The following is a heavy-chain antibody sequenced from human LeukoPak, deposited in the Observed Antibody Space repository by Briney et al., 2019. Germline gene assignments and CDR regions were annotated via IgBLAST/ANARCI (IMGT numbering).Heavy chain of an antibody. CDR1: GFTFSSYA. J-gene: IGHJ4*02. CDR3: AKDRRRDDVLTGSFSD. Sequence: GGSLRLSCAASGFTFSSYAMSWVRQAPGKGLEWVSAISGSGGSTYYADSVKGRFTISRDNAKNSLFLQMNSLRAEDAAVYYCAKDRRRDDVLTGSFSDWGQGTLVTVSS. V-gene: IGHV3-23*01. D-gene: IGHD3-9*01. CDR2: ISGSGGST.